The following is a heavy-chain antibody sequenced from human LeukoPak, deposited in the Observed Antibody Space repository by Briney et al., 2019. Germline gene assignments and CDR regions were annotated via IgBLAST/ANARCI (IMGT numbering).Heavy chain of an antibody. CDR3: ARVLPGGGTTKFDY. Sequence: GGSLRLSCAASGFTFSSYSMNWVRQAPGKGLEWVSYISSSSSTIYYADSVKGRFTISRDNAKNSLYLQMNSLRAEDTAVYYCARVLPGGGTTKFDYWGQGTLVTVSS. CDR1: GFTFSSYS. J-gene: IGHJ4*02. D-gene: IGHD1-7*01. V-gene: IGHV3-48*01. CDR2: ISSSSSTI.